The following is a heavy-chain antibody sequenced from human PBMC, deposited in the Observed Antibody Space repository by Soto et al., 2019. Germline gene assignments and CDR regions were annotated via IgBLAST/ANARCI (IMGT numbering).Heavy chain of an antibody. CDR3: ARYCSGGSCYTTRYYGMDV. CDR2: IDPSDSYT. V-gene: IGHV5-10-1*01. Sequence: GESLKISCKGSGYSFTSYWISWVRQMPGKGREGMGRIDPSDSYTNYSPSFQGHVTISADKSISTAYLQWSSLKASDTAMYYCARYCSGGSCYTTRYYGMDVWGQGTTVTVS. J-gene: IGHJ6*02. CDR1: GYSFTSYW. D-gene: IGHD2-15*01.